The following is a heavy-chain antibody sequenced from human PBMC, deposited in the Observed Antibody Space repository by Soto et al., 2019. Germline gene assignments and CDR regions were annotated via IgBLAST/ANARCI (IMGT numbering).Heavy chain of an antibody. V-gene: IGHV4-59*01. CDR2: IYNSGST. D-gene: IGHD3-10*01. Sequence: SATLSLTCTVFGISISSYYWSLIRRPPRKGLEWIGYIYNSGSTHSNPSLQSRVTISVDTSKKQCSLKLSSVTAADTGIYYCARARITMVREVIKYNMDGLGQGTTVTFSS. CDR3: ARARITMVREVIKYNMDG. J-gene: IGHJ6*02. CDR1: GISISSYY.